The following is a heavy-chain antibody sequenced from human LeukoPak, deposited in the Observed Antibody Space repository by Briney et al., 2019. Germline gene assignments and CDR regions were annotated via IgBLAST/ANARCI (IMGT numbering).Heavy chain of an antibody. CDR3: ARVPTVTFFDY. J-gene: IGHJ4*02. CDR1: GGSISSSSYY. Sequence: SETLSLTCTVSGGSISSSSYYWGWIRQPPGKGLEWIGTIYYSGSTYYNPSLKSRVTISVDTSKNRFSLKLSSVTAADTAVYYCARVPTVTFFDYWGQGALVTVSS. V-gene: IGHV4-39*01. D-gene: IGHD4-17*01. CDR2: IYYSGST.